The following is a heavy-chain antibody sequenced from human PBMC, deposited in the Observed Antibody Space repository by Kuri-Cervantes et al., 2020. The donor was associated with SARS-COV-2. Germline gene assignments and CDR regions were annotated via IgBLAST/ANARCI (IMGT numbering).Heavy chain of an antibody. CDR2: ISSDGKNK. J-gene: IGHJ4*02. CDR1: GFNFSTTD. V-gene: IGHV3-30*03. Sequence: GESLKISCVASGFNFSTTDMNWVRQAPGKGLEWVTFISSDGKNKKCMASGKGRFTISRDNSQNTLHLQMKSLRAEDTAMYYCARDRVGVHDSWGQGTLVTVSS. CDR3: ARDRVGVHDS. D-gene: IGHD2-21*01.